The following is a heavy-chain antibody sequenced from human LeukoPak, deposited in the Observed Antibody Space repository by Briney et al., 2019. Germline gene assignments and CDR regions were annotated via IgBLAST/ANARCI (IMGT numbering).Heavy chain of an antibody. CDR2: ISSKNGNT. CDR3: ARDVVAAVAACPDY. CDR1: GYSFSSYG. J-gene: IGHJ4*02. Sequence: ASVKVSCKASGYSFSSYGISWVRQAPGQGLEWLGWISSKNGNTNYAENLQARVTMTVDTSTSTAYMELRRLRSDDTAVYYCARDVVAAVAACPDYWGQGTLVTVSS. V-gene: IGHV1-18*01. D-gene: IGHD6-19*01.